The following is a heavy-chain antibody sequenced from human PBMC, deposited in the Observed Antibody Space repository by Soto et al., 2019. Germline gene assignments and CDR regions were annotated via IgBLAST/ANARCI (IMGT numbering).Heavy chain of an antibody. Sequence: KSSETLSLTCTVSGDSISSYYWSWIRQPPGMGLEWIGYIYYSGSTTYNPSLKSRLTISVDTSKNQFSLKLSSVTAADTAVYHCARVGSYCSGGSCYSGFDYWGQGTLVTVSS. CDR2: IYYSGST. CDR1: GDSISSYY. J-gene: IGHJ4*02. CDR3: ARVGSYCSGGSCYSGFDY. V-gene: IGHV4-59*01. D-gene: IGHD2-15*01.